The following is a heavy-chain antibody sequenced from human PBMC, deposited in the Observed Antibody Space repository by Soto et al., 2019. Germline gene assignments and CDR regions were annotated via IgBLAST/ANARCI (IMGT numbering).Heavy chain of an antibody. V-gene: IGHV3-23*01. Sequence: EVQLLESGGGLVQPGGSLRLSCAASGFTFSSYGMTWVRQAPGKGLEWVSFSSATGAGTYYADSVKGRFTISRDNSKNPLYLQMTSLRADDTAVDSCAKDRRAGGNYGFYSDFWGRGALVIVSS. CDR1: GFTFSSYG. CDR3: AKDRRAGGNYGFYSDF. CDR2: SSATGAGT. D-gene: IGHD1-7*01. J-gene: IGHJ4*02.